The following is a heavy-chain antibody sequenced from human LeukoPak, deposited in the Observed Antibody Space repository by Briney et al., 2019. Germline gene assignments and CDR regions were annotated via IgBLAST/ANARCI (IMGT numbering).Heavy chain of an antibody. CDR1: GFTFSDYY. Sequence: GGSLRPSCAASGFTFSDYYMSWIRQAPGKGLEWVSYISSSGSTIYYTDSVKGRFTISRDNAKNSLYLQMNSLRAEDTAVYYCARDQDYYDSSGYPDYWGQGTLVTVSS. J-gene: IGHJ4*02. D-gene: IGHD3-22*01. CDR3: ARDQDYYDSSGYPDY. CDR2: ISSSGSTI. V-gene: IGHV3-11*01.